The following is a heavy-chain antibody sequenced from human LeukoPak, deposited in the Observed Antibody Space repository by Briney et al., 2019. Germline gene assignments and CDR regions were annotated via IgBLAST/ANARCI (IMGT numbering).Heavy chain of an antibody. V-gene: IGHV3-9*01. Sequence: GGSLRLSCAASGFTFDDYAMHWVRQAPGKGLEWVSGISWNSGSIGYADSVKGRFTISRDNSKNTLYLQMNSLRAEDTAIYYCAKREGYGSIDYWGQGALVTVSS. CDR1: GFTFDDYA. CDR2: ISWNSGSI. J-gene: IGHJ4*02. D-gene: IGHD3-16*01. CDR3: AKREGYGSIDY.